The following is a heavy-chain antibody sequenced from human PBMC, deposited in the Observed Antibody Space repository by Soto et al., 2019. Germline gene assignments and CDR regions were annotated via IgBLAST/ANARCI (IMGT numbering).Heavy chain of an antibody. J-gene: IGHJ4*02. CDR1: GGSISGGGYS. D-gene: IGHD1-26*01. CDR2: MYHSGST. CDR3: TRGLDRAKLGY. Sequence: SETLSLTCAVSGGSISGGGYSWSWIRQPPGKGLEWIGYMYHSGSTYYNPSLKSRVTISVDRSKNQFSLKLSSVTVADTAVYYCTRGLDRAKLGYWGQGIQVTVSS. V-gene: IGHV4-30-2*01.